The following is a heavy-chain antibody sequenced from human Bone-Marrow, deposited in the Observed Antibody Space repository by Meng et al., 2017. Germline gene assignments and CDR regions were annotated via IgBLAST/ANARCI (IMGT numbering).Heavy chain of an antibody. D-gene: IGHD1-1*01. CDR2: TYHSGST. Sequence: QVQLQQSGARLWTASGRLSLTCAVNWCSLSGDNWSGIRQPTGKGLEWIWETYHSGSTNYNPSLKSRVTISVDTSKNQFSLKLNSVTAADTAVYYGARCTRPHLFQHWGQGTLVTVSS. V-gene: IGHV4-34*01. J-gene: IGHJ1*01. CDR3: ARCTRPHLFQH. CDR1: WCSLSGDN.